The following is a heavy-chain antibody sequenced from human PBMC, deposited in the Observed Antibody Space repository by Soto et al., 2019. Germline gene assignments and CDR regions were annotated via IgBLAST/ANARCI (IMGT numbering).Heavy chain of an antibody. CDR2: INPRGGST. J-gene: IGHJ3*02. CDR1: GYTFTNYY. D-gene: IGHD3-22*01. V-gene: IGHV1-46*01. Sequence: QVQLVQSGAEVKKPGASVKVSCKASGYTFTNYYMHRVRQAPGQGLEWMGIINPRGGSTTSAQKFQGRGTMTRDTATSTVYMELSSLRSEDTAVYYCARDPDVGVMAAFAIWGQGTMVTVSS. CDR3: ARDPDVGVMAAFAI.